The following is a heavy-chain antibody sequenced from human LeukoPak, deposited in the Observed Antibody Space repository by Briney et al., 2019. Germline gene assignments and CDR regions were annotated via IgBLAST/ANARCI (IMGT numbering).Heavy chain of an antibody. CDR3: ARRGLVGARDY. J-gene: IGHJ4*02. V-gene: IGHV4-59*08. CDR2: IYYSGST. D-gene: IGHD1-26*01. Sequence: SETLSLTSTVPGGSISSYYWSWIRQPPGKGLEWIGYIYYSGSTNYNPSLTSRVTISVDTSKNQFSLKLSSVTAADTAVYYRARRGLVGARDYWGQGTLVTVSS. CDR1: GGSISSYY.